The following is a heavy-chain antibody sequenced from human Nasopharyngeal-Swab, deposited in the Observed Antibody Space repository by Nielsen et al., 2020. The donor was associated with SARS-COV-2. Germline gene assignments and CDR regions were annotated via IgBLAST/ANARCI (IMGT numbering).Heavy chain of an antibody. CDR1: GYTFTSYA. D-gene: IGHD2-15*01. J-gene: IGHJ6*02. Sequence: ASVKVSCKASGYTFTSYAMHWVRQAPGQRLEWMGWINAGNGNTKYSQKFQGRVTITRDTSASTAYMKLSSLRSEDTAVYYCATATQGYCSGGSCYSSGMDVWGQGTTVTVSS. V-gene: IGHV1-3*01. CDR3: ATATQGYCSGGSCYSSGMDV. CDR2: INAGNGNT.